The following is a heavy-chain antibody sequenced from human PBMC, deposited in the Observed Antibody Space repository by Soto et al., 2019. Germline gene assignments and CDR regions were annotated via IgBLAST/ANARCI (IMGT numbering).Heavy chain of an antibody. J-gene: IGHJ5*02. D-gene: IGHD4-17*01. V-gene: IGHV1-69*06. Sequence: RASVKVSCKASGGTFSSYAISWVRQAPGQGLEWMGGIIPIFGTANYAQKFQGRVTITADKSTSTAYMELSSLRSEDTAVYYCATNYGDYVKSWFDPWGQGTLVTVSS. CDR1: GGTFSSYA. CDR3: ATNYGDYVKSWFDP. CDR2: IIPIFGTA.